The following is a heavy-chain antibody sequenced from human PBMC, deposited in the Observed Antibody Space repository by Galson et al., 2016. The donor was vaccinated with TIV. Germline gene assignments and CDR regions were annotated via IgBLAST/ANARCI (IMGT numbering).Heavy chain of an antibody. CDR3: ARQTPLTDAFDI. J-gene: IGHJ3*02. CDR2: ISPSDGYT. CDR1: GSRFTNSW. D-gene: IGHD1-14*01. Sequence: QSGAEVKKPGESLTISCKTSGSRFTNSWISWVRHVPGKGREWVGRISPSDGYTNYGPSFQGHVTISTDKSISTSYLQWSSLTASDSAIYYCARQTPLTDAFDIWGPGTLVSVSS. V-gene: IGHV5-10-1*01.